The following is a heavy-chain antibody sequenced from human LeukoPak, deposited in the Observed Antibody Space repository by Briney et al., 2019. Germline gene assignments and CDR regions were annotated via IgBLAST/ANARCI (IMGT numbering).Heavy chain of an antibody. CDR2: IYNSGST. V-gene: IGHV4-31*03. J-gene: IGHJ3*02. CDR3: ARNDAFDI. CDR1: RGSIISGYY. Sequence: SETLSLTCTVSRGSIISGYYWSWIRQLPGQGLEWIGYIYNSGSTYYNPSLKSRVTMSVDTSKNQFSLTLSSVTAADTGIYYFARNDAFDIWGQGTMVTVSS.